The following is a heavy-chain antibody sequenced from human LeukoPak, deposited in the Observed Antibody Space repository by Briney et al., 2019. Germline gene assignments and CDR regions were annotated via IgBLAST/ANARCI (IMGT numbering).Heavy chain of an antibody. CDR2: ISAYNGNT. CDR1: GYTFTSYG. V-gene: IGHV1-18*01. Sequence: GSSVQVSCKASGYTFTSYGIRWVQPAPGQGLDGMGWISAYNGNTNYAQKLQGRVTMTTDTSTSTSYLELRSLRSDDTAVYYCARDLVPYYDILTGYWVYWGQGTLVTVSS. D-gene: IGHD3-9*01. CDR3: ARDLVPYYDILTGYWVY. J-gene: IGHJ4*02.